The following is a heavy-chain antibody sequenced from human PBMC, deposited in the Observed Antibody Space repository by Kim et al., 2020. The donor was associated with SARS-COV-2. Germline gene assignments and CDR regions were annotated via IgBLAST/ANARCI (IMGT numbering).Heavy chain of an antibody. V-gene: IGHV3-73*01. J-gene: IGHJ3*02. Sequence: AETVEGKFTITSDSSKNKAYLQMNSLKTADTAVYYCTRHPSRYRLDAFDIWGQGTMVTVSS. CDR3: TRHPSRYRLDAFDI. D-gene: IGHD1-20*01.